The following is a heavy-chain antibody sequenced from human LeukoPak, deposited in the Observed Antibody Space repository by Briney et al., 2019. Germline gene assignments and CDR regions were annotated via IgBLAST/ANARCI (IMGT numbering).Heavy chain of an antibody. CDR1: GFTFSSYG. J-gene: IGHJ3*02. CDR2: IRYDGSNK. D-gene: IGHD5-18*01. CDR3: AKLNSYGYGLGTEPDDAFDI. V-gene: IGHV3-30*02. Sequence: PGGSLRLSCAAPGFTFSSYGMHWARQAPGKGLEWVAFIRYDGSNKYYADSVKGRFTISRDNSKNTLYLQMNSLRAEDTAVYYCAKLNSYGYGLGTEPDDAFDIWGQGTMVTVSS.